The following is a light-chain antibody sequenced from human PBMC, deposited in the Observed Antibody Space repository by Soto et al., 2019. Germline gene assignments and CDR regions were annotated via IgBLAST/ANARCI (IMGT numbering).Light chain of an antibody. CDR1: QSVSSY. Sequence: EIVLTQSPATLSLSPVERATLSCRASQSVSSYLAWYQQKPGQAPRLLIYDAPNRAPGIPARFSGSGSGTDSTIKISRIETEFFGVYYCQQRSNRLINXGGGTKV. J-gene: IGKJ4*01. CDR2: DAP. V-gene: IGKV3-11*01. CDR3: QQRSNRLIN.